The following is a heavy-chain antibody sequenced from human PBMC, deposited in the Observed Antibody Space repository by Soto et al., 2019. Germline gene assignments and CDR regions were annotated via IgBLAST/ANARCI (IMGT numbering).Heavy chain of an antibody. V-gene: IGHV5-51*01. CDR3: ARHLYFDSSGYYPDGVVDY. Sequence: PGESLKISCKGSEYSFPHYWIGWVRQMPCKGLEWMGIIYPEDSEVRYSPALQGQVTISADKSISTAFLQWSSLGASDTAIYYCARHLYFDSSGYYPDGVVDYWGQGTLVTVSS. CDR1: EYSFPHYW. J-gene: IGHJ4*02. CDR2: IYPEDSEV. D-gene: IGHD3-22*01.